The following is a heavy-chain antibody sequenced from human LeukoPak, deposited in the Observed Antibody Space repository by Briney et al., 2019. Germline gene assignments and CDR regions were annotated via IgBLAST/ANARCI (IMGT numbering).Heavy chain of an antibody. CDR2: ISYDGSNK. V-gene: IGHV3-30-3*01. CDR3: AKDQFRVTMIVVVPNWFDP. J-gene: IGHJ5*02. D-gene: IGHD3-22*01. Sequence: PGGSLRLSCAASGFTFSSYAMHWVRQAPGKGLEWVAVISYDGSNKYYADSVKGRFTISRDNSKNTLYLQMNSLRAEDTAVYYCAKDQFRVTMIVVVPNWFDPWGQGTLVTVSS. CDR1: GFTFSSYA.